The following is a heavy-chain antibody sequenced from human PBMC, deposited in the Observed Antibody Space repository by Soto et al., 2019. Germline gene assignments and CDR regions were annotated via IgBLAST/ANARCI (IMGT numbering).Heavy chain of an antibody. CDR3: ARVVDYCDPYYYYGMDV. CDR2: ISCSSSYI. CDR1: GFTFGSYS. D-gene: IGHD3-22*01. V-gene: IGHV3-21*01. Sequence: EVQLVESGGGLVKPGGSLRLSCAASGFTFGSYSMNWVRQAPGKGLEWVSSISCSSSYIYYADSVKGRFTISRDNAKNSLYLQMKSLRAEDTAVYYCARVVDYCDPYYYYGMDVWGQGTTVTVSS. J-gene: IGHJ6*02.